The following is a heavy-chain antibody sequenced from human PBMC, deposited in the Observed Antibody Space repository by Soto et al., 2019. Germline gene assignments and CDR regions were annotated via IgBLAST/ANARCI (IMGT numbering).Heavy chain of an antibody. D-gene: IGHD6-19*01. CDR1: GFTFSDHA. V-gene: IGHV3-23*01. Sequence: SLRLSCAVSGFTFSDHAMTWVRQAPGKGLEWVSTSTNDGERTFYADSVKGRFTVSRDRSNNTLYLQMHSLRADDTAVYFCARPPLYSNGGYFDTWGQGTLVTV. CDR3: ARPPLYSNGGYFDT. CDR2: STNDGERT. J-gene: IGHJ4*02.